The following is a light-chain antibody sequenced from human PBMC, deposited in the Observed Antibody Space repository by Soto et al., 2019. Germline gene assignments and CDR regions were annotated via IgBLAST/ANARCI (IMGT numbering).Light chain of an antibody. Sequence: DIQMTQSPSSLSASVRDRVTITCRASQTISTHLNWYQQKPGKAPKLLIYAASTLQSGVPSRFSGCLSATDFSPTINSLQPEDFATYYRQHSLTIPYTFGPGTTLEIK. J-gene: IGKJ2*01. V-gene: IGKV1-39*01. CDR1: QTISTH. CDR3: QHSLTIPYT. CDR2: AAS.